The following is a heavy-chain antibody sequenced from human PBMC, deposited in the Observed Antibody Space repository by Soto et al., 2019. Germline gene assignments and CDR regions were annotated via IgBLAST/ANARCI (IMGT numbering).Heavy chain of an antibody. V-gene: IGHV3-30-3*01. CDR1: GFTFSSYA. J-gene: IGHJ6*02. Sequence: QVQLVESGGGVVQPGRSLRLSCAASGFTFSSYAMNWVRQAPGKGLEWVAVISYDGSNKYYADSVKGRFTISRDNSKNTRYLQMNSLRDEDPAVYYCASTMDVWGQGTTVTVSS. CDR3: ASTMDV. CDR2: ISYDGSNK.